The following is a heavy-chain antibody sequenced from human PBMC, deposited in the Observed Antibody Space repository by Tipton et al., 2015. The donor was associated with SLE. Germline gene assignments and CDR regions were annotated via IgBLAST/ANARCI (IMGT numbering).Heavy chain of an antibody. V-gene: IGHV4-34*08. J-gene: IGHJ5*02. CDR2: INHSGST. Sequence: LRLSCSASGFTFSDYGMRWIRQPPGKGLEWIGEINHSGSTNYNPSLKSRVTISVDTSKNQFSLKLNSMTAADTAVYYCATMVNYYDSRPDNWFDPWGQGTLVTVSS. CDR3: ATMVNYYDSRPDNWFDP. D-gene: IGHD3-22*01. CDR1: GFTFSDYG.